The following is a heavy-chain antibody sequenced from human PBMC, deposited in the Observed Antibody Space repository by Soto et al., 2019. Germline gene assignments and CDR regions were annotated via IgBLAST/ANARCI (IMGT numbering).Heavy chain of an antibody. V-gene: IGHV3-49*04. J-gene: IGHJ6*01. Sequence: GGSLRLSCKGSGFTLRDYAISWVRQAPGKGLQWVGFMRAKAFGGTTEYATFVKGRFTISRDDSKSVAYLQMNSLETEDTAVYYCTREGAYTSPPYYYFYAMDVWGQGTRVTVSP. CDR2: MRAKAFGGTT. CDR3: TREGAYTSPPYYYFYAMDV. D-gene: IGHD2-2*01. CDR1: GFTLRDYA.